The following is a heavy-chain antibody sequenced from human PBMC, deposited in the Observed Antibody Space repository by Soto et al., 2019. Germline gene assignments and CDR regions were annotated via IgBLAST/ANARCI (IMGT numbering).Heavy chain of an antibody. D-gene: IGHD3-10*01. CDR1: GYNFISFW. CDR2: IYPGDSDT. CDR3: ARQAYYGSGTYYSDS. J-gene: IGHJ4*02. Sequence: XESLKISCETSGYNFISFWIAWVRQMPGKGLEWMGLIYPGDSDTTYSPAFQGQVTISVDRSTKTAYLQWSSLKASDTAMYYCARQAYYGSGTYYSDSWGQGTLVTAPQ. V-gene: IGHV5-51*01.